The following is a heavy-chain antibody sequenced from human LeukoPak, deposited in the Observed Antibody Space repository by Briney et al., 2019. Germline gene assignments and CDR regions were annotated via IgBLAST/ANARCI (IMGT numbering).Heavy chain of an antibody. D-gene: IGHD3-22*01. CDR2: INPNSGGT. CDR3: ARVYGYYYAEYFQH. Sequence: ASVKVSCKASGYTFTCYYMHWVRQAPGQGLEWMGWINPNSGGTNYAQKFQGRVTMTRDTSISTAYMELSRLRSDDTAVYYCARVYGYYYAEYFQHWGQGTLVTVSS. J-gene: IGHJ1*01. CDR1: GYTFTCYY. V-gene: IGHV1-2*02.